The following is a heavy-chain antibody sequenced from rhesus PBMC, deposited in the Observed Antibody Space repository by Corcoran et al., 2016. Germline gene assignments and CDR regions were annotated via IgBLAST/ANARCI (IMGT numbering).Heavy chain of an antibody. CDR3: ANTGAGF. J-gene: IGHJ3*01. CDR2: ISGSSGST. CDR1: GNSLRSGYY. V-gene: IGHV4-99*01. D-gene: IGHD1-38*01. Sequence: QVQLQESGPGLVKPSETLSLTCVVSGNSLRSGYYWGWIREPPGKGLEYLGYISGSSGSTYYNPSLKSRVTISKDTSKTQFSRKLSSVTAADTAVYYCANTGAGFWGQGLRVTVSS.